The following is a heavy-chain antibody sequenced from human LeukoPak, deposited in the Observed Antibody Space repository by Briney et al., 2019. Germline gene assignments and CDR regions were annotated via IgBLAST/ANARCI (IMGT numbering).Heavy chain of an antibody. CDR2: ISWNSGSI. J-gene: IGHJ4*02. V-gene: IGHV3-9*01. CDR3: AKGSYGSGSYVDY. CDR1: GFTFDDYA. Sequence: GGSLRLSCAASGFTFDDYAMHWVRQAPGKGLEWVSGISWNSGSIGYADSVKGRFTISRDNAKNSLYLQMNSLRAEDTALYYCAKGSYGSGSYVDYWGQGTLITVSS. D-gene: IGHD3-10*01.